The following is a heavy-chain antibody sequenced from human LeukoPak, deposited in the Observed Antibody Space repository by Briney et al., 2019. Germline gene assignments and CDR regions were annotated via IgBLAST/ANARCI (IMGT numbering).Heavy chain of an antibody. V-gene: IGHV3-23*01. CDR2: ISGSGGST. D-gene: IGHD3-9*01. J-gene: IGHJ4*02. Sequence: GGSLRLSCAASGFTFSSYAMSWVRQAPGKGLEWVSDISGSGGSTYYADSVKGRFTISRDNSKNTLYLQMNSLRAEDTAVYYCAKDVRYFDWLLPFDYWGQGTLVTVSS. CDR1: GFTFSSYA. CDR3: AKDVRYFDWLLPFDY.